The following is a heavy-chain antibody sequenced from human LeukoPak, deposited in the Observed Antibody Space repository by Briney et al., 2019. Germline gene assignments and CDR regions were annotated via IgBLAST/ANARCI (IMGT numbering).Heavy chain of an antibody. CDR2: IYYSGST. Sequence: TSETLSLTCTVSGGSISSSSYYWGWIRQPPGKGLEWIGSIYYSGSTFYNPSLKSRVTISVDTSKNQFSLKLSSVTAADTAVYYCARHVAAAHPLHFDYWGQGTLVTVSS. V-gene: IGHV4-39*01. CDR3: ARHVAAAHPLHFDY. CDR1: GGSISSSSYY. J-gene: IGHJ4*02. D-gene: IGHD6-13*01.